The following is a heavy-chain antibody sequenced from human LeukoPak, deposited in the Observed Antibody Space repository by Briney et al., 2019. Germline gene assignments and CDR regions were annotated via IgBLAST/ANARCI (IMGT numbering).Heavy chain of an antibody. Sequence: GGSLRLSCTASGFTFGDYAMSWFRQAPGKGLEWVGFIRSKAYGGTTEYAAFVKGRFTISRDDSKSIAYLQMNSLKTEDTAVYYCTRDPTYYDILTGWRARDAFDIWGQGTMVTVSS. CDR1: GFTFGDYA. CDR2: IRSKAYGGTT. V-gene: IGHV3-49*03. J-gene: IGHJ3*02. D-gene: IGHD3-9*01. CDR3: TRDPTYYDILTGWRARDAFDI.